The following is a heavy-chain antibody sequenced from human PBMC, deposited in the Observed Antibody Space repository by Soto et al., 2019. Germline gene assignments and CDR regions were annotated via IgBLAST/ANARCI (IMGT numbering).Heavy chain of an antibody. J-gene: IGHJ4*02. CDR2: VDSDGNGA. V-gene: IGHV3-74*01. Sequence: HPGGSLRLSCNVSGFTFGDYWMHWVRQAPGKGLEWVSRVDSDGNGATYADSVRGRFTISRDNAKNTLYLQITGLGVEDTAMYYCARGKYIGSYYFDSWGQGTPVTVSS. CDR1: GFTFGDYW. D-gene: IGHD1-26*01. CDR3: ARGKYIGSYYFDS.